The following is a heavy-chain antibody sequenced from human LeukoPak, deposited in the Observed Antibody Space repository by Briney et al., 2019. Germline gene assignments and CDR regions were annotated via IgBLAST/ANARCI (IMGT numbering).Heavy chain of an antibody. Sequence: SETLSLTCAVSGGSISSNNWWIWVRQSPEKGLEWIGEIYHDGSTNYNPSLKSRVTISMDKTKNQLSLKLNFVTAADTAVYYCARDFRYSSTGNAYDIWGQGTMVTVSS. J-gene: IGHJ3*02. D-gene: IGHD6-13*01. CDR1: GGSISSNNW. V-gene: IGHV4-4*02. CDR2: IYHDGST. CDR3: ARDFRYSSTGNAYDI.